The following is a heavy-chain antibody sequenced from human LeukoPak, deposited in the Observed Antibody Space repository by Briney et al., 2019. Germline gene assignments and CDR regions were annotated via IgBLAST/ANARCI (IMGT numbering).Heavy chain of an antibody. V-gene: IGHV3-9*01. Sequence: GGSLRLSCTVSGFTVSSNSMSWVRQAPGKGLEWVSGISWNSGSIGYADSVKGRFTISRDNAKNSLYLQMNSLRAEDTAVYYCARDQGSSGWYIDYWGQGTLVTVSS. CDR1: GFTVSSNS. D-gene: IGHD6-19*01. J-gene: IGHJ4*02. CDR3: ARDQGSSGWYIDY. CDR2: ISWNSGSI.